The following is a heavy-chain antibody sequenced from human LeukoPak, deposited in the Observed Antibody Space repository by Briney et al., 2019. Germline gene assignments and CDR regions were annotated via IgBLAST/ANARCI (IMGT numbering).Heavy chain of an antibody. CDR3: ARDSRIDYYFDY. V-gene: IGHV1-69*06. D-gene: IGHD2/OR15-2a*01. J-gene: IGHJ4*02. CDR1: GYTFTSYA. Sequence: ASVKVSCKASGYTFTSYAISWVRQAPGQGLEWMGGIIPIFGTANYAQKFQGRVTITADKSTSTAYMELSSLRSEDTAVYYCARDSRIDYYFDYWGQGTLVTVSS. CDR2: IIPIFGTA.